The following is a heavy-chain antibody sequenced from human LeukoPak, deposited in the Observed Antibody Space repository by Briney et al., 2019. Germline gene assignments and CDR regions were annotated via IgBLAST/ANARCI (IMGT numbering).Heavy chain of an antibody. CDR1: GFTFGDYP. Sequence: PGGSLRLSCTASGFTFGDYPMSWFRQAPGKGLEWVGFIRSKAYGGTTEYAASVKGRFTISRDDPKSIAYLQMNSLKTEDTAVYYCTFVAGGIDYWGQGTLVTVSS. J-gene: IGHJ4*02. CDR2: IRSKAYGGTT. V-gene: IGHV3-49*03. D-gene: IGHD6-19*01. CDR3: TFVAGGIDY.